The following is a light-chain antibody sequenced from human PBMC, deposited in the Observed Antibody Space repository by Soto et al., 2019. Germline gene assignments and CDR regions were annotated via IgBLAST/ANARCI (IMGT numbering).Light chain of an antibody. CDR2: EGT. V-gene: IGLV2-23*03. Sequence: QSALTQPASVSGSPGQEITISCTGTISDVGRYNLVSWYQHHPGKATKVISYEGTKRPSGVSNRFSASKFGNTASLTISGLQADDEADYVCCSYGGYSTFVIVGGGTKLTVL. CDR1: ISDVGRYNL. J-gene: IGLJ2*01. CDR3: CSYGGYSTFVI.